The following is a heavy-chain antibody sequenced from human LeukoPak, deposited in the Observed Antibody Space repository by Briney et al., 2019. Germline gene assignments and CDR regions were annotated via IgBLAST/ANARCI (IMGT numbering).Heavy chain of an antibody. J-gene: IGHJ4*02. D-gene: IGHD3-10*01. CDR1: GGSFSNYY. CDR3: ARTRYYYNSRSYGAPYYFDY. Sequence: SETLSLTCAVYGGSFSNYYWAWIRQPSGKGLEWIGEINHGGSTNYNPSLKSRVTISVDTSKNQFSLKLSSVTAADTAVYYCARTRYYYNSRSYGAPYYFDYWGQGTLVTVSS. V-gene: IGHV4-34*01. CDR2: INHGGST.